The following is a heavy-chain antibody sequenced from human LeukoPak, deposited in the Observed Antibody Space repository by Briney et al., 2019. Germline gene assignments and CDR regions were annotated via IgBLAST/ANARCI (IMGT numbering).Heavy chain of an antibody. V-gene: IGHV4-59*08. Sequence: SETLSLTCTVSGGSISSSYWSWIRQPPGKGLEWIGNINYSGSTNCNPSLKNRVTISVDTSRNQFSLRLSSVTAADTAVYYCARHDPLITLIIGERAFDIWGQGTMVTVSS. CDR3: ARHDPLITLIIGERAFDI. CDR2: INYSGST. D-gene: IGHD3-22*01. J-gene: IGHJ3*02. CDR1: GGSISSSY.